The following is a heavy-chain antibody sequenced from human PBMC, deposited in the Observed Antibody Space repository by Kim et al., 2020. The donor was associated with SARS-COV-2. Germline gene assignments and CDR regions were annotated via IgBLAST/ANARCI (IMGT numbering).Heavy chain of an antibody. CDR2: ISWNSGSI. Sequence: GGSLRLSCAASGFTFGDYAMHWVRQAPGKGLEWVSGISWNSGSIGYADSVKGRFTISRDNAKNSLYLQMNSLRAEDTALYYCAKDIRIAVARYYYYGMDVWGQGTTVTVSS. D-gene: IGHD6-19*01. J-gene: IGHJ6*02. CDR1: GFTFGDYA. CDR3: AKDIRIAVARYYYYGMDV. V-gene: IGHV3-9*01.